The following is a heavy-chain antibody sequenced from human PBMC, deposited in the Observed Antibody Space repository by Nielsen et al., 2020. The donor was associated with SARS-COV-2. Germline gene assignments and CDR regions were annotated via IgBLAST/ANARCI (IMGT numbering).Heavy chain of an antibody. CDR2: IYYSGST. CDR3: ARLRLGELSDYYYGMDV. D-gene: IGHD3-16*02. Sequence: SETLSLTCTVSGGSISSYYWSWIRQPPGKGLEWIGYIYYSGSTNYNPSLKSRVTISVDTSKNQFSLKLSSVTAADTAVYYCARLRLGELSDYYYGMDVWGQGTTVTVSS. CDR1: GGSISSYY. V-gene: IGHV4-59*01. J-gene: IGHJ6*02.